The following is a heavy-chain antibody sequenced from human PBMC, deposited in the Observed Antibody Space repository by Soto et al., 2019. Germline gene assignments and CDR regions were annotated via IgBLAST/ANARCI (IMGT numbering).Heavy chain of an antibody. V-gene: IGHV4-28*03. D-gene: IGHD3-9*01. CDR3: ARAVQSAYISCLGT. Sequence: PSGSLALTCVACGYSVWTSVGSGSVRQTPEKGLEWIAYTSYRGSTHYNPALSSRVAVSVDTSTNQFFLDLRSVTAVDTAVYYCARAVQSAYISCLGTCGQGTLVTVSS. CDR1: GYSVWTSVG. J-gene: IGHJ1*01. CDR2: TSYRGST.